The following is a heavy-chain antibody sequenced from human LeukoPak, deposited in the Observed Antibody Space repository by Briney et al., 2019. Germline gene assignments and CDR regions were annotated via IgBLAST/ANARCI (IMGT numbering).Heavy chain of an antibody. CDR1: GYTFTSYG. CDR3: ARDTPAPNRRYFDLDY. CDR2: ISAYNGNT. V-gene: IGHV1-18*01. Sequence: GASVKVSCKASGYTFTSYGISWVRQAPGQGLEWMGWISAYNGNTNYAQKLQGRVTMTTDTSTSTAYMELRSLRSDDTAVYYCARDTPAPNRRYFDLDYWGQGTLVTVSS. J-gene: IGHJ4*02. D-gene: IGHD3-9*01.